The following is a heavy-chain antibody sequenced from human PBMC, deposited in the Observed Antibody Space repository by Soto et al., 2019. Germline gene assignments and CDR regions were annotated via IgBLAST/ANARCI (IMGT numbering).Heavy chain of an antibody. D-gene: IGHD3-10*01. Sequence: QVQLVESGGGVVQPGRSLRLSCAASGFTFSSYGMHWVRQAPGKGLEWVAVIWYDGSNKYYADSVKGRFTISRDNSKNTRYLQMNSLRAEDTAVYYCASAFYGSGSPTWGQGTLVTVSS. CDR3: ASAFYGSGSPT. CDR1: GFTFSSYG. CDR2: IWYDGSNK. V-gene: IGHV3-33*01. J-gene: IGHJ4*02.